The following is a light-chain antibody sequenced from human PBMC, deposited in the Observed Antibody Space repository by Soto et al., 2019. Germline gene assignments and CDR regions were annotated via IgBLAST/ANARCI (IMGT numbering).Light chain of an antibody. CDR1: SSDVGSYDR. J-gene: IGLJ2*01. CDR3: SSYISSSTPVL. Sequence: QSVLTQPPSVSGSPGQSVTISCTGASSDVGSYDRVSWYQQPPGTAPKLMIYEVSNRPSGVPDRFSGSKSGNTASLTISGLQAEDEADYYCSSYISSSTPVLFGGGTKVTVL. CDR2: EVS. V-gene: IGLV2-18*02.